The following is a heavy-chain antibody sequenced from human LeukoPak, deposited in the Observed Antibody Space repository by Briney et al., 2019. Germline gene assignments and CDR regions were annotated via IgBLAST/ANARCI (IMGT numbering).Heavy chain of an antibody. V-gene: IGHV1-2*02. CDR3: ARGAAMVQDPYDY. CDR2: INPNSGGT. J-gene: IGHJ4*02. Sequence: GASVTVSCTASGYTFTVYYMHWVRQAPGQGLEWMGWINPNSGGTNYAQKFQGRVTMTRDTSISTAYMELSRLRSDDTAVYYCARGAAMVQDPYDYWGQGTLGTVSS. D-gene: IGHD5-18*01. CDR1: GYTFTVYY.